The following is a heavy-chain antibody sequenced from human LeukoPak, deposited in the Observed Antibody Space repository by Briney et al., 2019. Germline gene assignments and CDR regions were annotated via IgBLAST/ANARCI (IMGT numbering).Heavy chain of an antibody. D-gene: IGHD5/OR15-5a*01. Sequence: GGSLRLSCVASAFTFARHWMSWVRQAPGKPLEWVATIRQDGNTKYYLDSVKGRFIISRDNARNSLSLQMDSLRVEDTAVYYCARLSGGSTIYDYWGQGTLVTVSS. CDR3: ARLSGGSTIYDY. J-gene: IGHJ4*02. CDR1: AFTFARHW. CDR2: IRQDGNTK. V-gene: IGHV3-7*01.